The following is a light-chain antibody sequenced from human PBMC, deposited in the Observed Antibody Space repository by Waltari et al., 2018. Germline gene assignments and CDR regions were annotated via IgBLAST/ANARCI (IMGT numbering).Light chain of an antibody. CDR2: WAS. V-gene: IGKV4-1*01. CDR3: HQDYSTPLT. CDR1: QSVLSNSNNKNY. Sequence: DIVMTQSPDSLAVSLGERATINCKSSQSVLSNSNNKNYLAWYQQKPGQPPKLLIYWASTRESGVPDRFSGSGSGTDFTLTISSLQAEDVAVYYCHQDYSTPLTFGGGTKVEIK. J-gene: IGKJ4*01.